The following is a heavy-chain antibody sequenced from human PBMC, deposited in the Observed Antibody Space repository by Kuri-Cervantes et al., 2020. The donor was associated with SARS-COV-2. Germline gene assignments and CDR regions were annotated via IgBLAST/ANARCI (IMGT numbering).Heavy chain of an antibody. Sequence: ASVKVSCKASGYTFTSYGISWVRQAPGQGLEWMGWISAYNGNTNYAQKLQGRVTMTTDTSTSTAYMELRSLRSDDTAVYYCARVYCSGGSCYSLDYRGQGTLVTVSS. D-gene: IGHD2-15*01. V-gene: IGHV1-18*01. CDR3: ARVYCSGGSCYSLDY. CDR1: GYTFTSYG. J-gene: IGHJ4*02. CDR2: ISAYNGNT.